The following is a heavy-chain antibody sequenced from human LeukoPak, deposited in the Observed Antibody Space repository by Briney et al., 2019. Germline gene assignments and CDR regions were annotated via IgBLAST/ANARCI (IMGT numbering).Heavy chain of an antibody. J-gene: IGHJ4*02. CDR3: ARGAGNTVSTRFFDY. D-gene: IGHD1-1*01. CDR2: IYGGRST. CDR1: GFTVSSNY. V-gene: IGHV3-53*01. Sequence: GGSLRLSCAASGFTVSSNYMNWVRQAPGKGLEWVSVIYGGRSTYYADSVKGRFTISRDNSKSTLYLQMNSLRAEDTAVYYCARGAGNTVSTRFFDYWGRGTLVTVSS.